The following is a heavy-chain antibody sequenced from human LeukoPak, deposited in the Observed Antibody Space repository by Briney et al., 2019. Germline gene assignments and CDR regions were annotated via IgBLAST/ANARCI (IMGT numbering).Heavy chain of an antibody. D-gene: IGHD6-25*01. Sequence: GGSLRLSCAASGFTFSSYAMSWVRQTPARGLEWVSVIYSGGGSTFYADSVKGRFTISTDNSKNTLYLQMNSLRAEDTAVYYCARSESSARGSDYWGQGTLVTVSS. CDR2: IYSGGGST. J-gene: IGHJ4*02. V-gene: IGHV3-23*03. CDR3: ARSESSARGSDY. CDR1: GFTFSSYA.